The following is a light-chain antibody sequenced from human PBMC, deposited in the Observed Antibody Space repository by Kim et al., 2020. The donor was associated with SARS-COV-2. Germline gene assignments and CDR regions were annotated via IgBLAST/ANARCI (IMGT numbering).Light chain of an antibody. Sequence: PGGTVTLTCGSSTGAVTSGHYPFWFQQKPGQAPRTLIYDISNKHSWVPARFSGSLLGGKAALTLSGAQPEDEAEYYCLLSYSGARIFGGGTKLTVL. CDR2: DIS. CDR1: TGAVTSGHY. V-gene: IGLV7-46*01. CDR3: LLSYSGARI. J-gene: IGLJ2*01.